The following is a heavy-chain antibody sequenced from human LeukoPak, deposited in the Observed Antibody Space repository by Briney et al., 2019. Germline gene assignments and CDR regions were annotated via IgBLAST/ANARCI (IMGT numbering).Heavy chain of an antibody. Sequence: SETLSLTCTVSGGSVSSSSYYWSWIRQPPGKGLEWIGYIYYSGSTNYNPSLKSRVTISVDTSKNQFSLKLSSVTAADTAVYYCAGDQWGWAAAGNYYYYGMDVWGQGTTVTVSS. CDR1: GGSVSSSSYY. V-gene: IGHV4-61*01. CDR2: IYYSGST. CDR3: AGDQWGWAAAGNYYYYGMDV. D-gene: IGHD6-13*01. J-gene: IGHJ6*02.